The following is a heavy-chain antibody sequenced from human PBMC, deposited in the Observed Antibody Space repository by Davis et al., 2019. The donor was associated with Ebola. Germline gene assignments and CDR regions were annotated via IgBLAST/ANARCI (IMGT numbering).Heavy chain of an antibody. D-gene: IGHD6-6*01. CDR2: IYHSGST. CDR3: ARDLGRRYSSSSPDNY. V-gene: IGHV4-4*02. CDR1: GDSISSSNW. Sequence: SETLSLTCAVSGDSISSSNWWSWVRQPLGKGLEWIGEIYHSGSTNYNPSLKSRVTISVDKSKNQFSLKLSSVTAADTAVYYCARDLGRRYSSSSPDNYWGQGTLVTVSS. J-gene: IGHJ4*02.